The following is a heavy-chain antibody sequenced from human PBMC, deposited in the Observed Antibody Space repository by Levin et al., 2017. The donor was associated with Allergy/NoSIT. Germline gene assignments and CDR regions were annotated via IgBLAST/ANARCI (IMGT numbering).Heavy chain of an antibody. V-gene: IGHV5-51*01. CDR3: ARGPDSGWPGGWFDP. J-gene: IGHJ5*02. CDR1: GYSFTSYW. D-gene: IGHD6-19*01. CDR2: IYPGDSDT. Sequence: RGESLKISCKGSGYSFTSYWIGWVRQMSGKGLEWMGIIYPGDSDTRYSPSFQGQVTISAEKSISTAYLQWSSLKASDTAMYYCARGPDSGWPGGWFDPWGQGTLVTVSS.